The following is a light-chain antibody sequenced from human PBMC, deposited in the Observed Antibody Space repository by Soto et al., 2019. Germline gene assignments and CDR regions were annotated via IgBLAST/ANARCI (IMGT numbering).Light chain of an antibody. CDR1: SSDVGGYNY. CDR3: SSYTTSNTRQIV. CDR2: DVS. V-gene: IGLV2-14*01. Sequence: SVRTQPASVSGSTGQSITISCTGTSSDVGGYNYVSWYQQHPGKAPKFMIYDVSNRPSGVSNRFSGSKSGNTASLTISGLQAEDEADYYCSSYTTSNTRQIVFGTGTKITAL. J-gene: IGLJ1*01.